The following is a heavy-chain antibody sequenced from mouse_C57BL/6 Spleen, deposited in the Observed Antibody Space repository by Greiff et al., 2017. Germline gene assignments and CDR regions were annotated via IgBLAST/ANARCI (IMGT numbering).Heavy chain of an antibody. CDR2: LDPSDSYT. V-gene: IGHV1-69*01. Sequence: QVQLQQPGAELVMPGASVKLSCKASGYTFTSYWLHWVKQRPGQGLAWIGELDPSDSYTNYHQKFKGKSTLTVDKSSSTAYMQLSSLTSEDTAVYYGASRGGSSPYWYCDVWGTGTTVTVSS. CDR3: ASRGGSSPYWYCDV. J-gene: IGHJ1*03. D-gene: IGHD1-1*01. CDR1: GYTFTSYW.